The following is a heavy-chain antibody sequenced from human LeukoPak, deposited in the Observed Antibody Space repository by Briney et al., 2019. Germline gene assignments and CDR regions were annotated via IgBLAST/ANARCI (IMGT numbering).Heavy chain of an antibody. J-gene: IGHJ2*01. D-gene: IGHD4-11*01. CDR2: IHSSGRT. Sequence: SETLSLTCTVSGGSISDEFWSWMRQPAGEGLEWIGRIHSSGRTSYNPSIESRATLSVDTSKNQFSLKLNSVTAADTAIYYCARDGVTTFSLYWYFDLWGRGTLVTVSS. CDR1: GGSISDEF. V-gene: IGHV4-4*07. CDR3: ARDGVTTFSLYWYFDL.